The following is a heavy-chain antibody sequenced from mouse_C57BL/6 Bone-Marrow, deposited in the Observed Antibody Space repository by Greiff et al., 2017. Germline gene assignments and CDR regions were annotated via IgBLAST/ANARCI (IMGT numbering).Heavy chain of an antibody. CDR3: ARGDWALAWFAY. CDR2: INSDGGST. CDR1: EYEFPSHD. V-gene: IGHV5-2*01. Sequence: EVKLVESGGGLVQPGESLKLSCESNEYEFPSHDMSWVRKTPEKRLELVAAINSDGGSTYYPDTMERRFIISRDNTKKTLYLQMSSLRSEDTALYYGARGDWALAWFAYWGQGTLVTVSA. J-gene: IGHJ3*01. D-gene: IGHD4-1*01.